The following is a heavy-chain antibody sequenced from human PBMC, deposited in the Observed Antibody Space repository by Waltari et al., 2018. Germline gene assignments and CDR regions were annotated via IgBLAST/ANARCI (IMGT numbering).Heavy chain of an antibody. Sequence: EVQLVESGGGLIQPGGSLRLSCAASGFTVSSNYMRWVRQAPGKGLEWVSVIYSGGSTYYADSVKGRFTISRDNSKNTLYLQMNSLRAEDTAVYYCARTYYYDSSGYIQAFFDYWGQGTLVTVSS. CDR3: ARTYYYDSSGYIQAFFDY. CDR2: IYSGGST. J-gene: IGHJ4*02. V-gene: IGHV3-53*01. D-gene: IGHD3-22*01. CDR1: GFTVSSNY.